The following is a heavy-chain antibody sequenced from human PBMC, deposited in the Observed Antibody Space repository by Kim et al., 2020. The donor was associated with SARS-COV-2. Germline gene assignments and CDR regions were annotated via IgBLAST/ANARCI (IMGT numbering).Heavy chain of an antibody. CDR1: GCSISSSSYY. V-gene: IGHV4-39*01. J-gene: IGHJ4*02. CDR3: ARQDIAAAGAYFDY. Sequence: SETLSLTCTVSGCSISSSSYYWGWIRQPPGKGLEWIGSIYYSGSTYYNPSLKSRVTISVDTSKNQFSLKLSSVTAADTAVYYCARQDIAAAGAYFDYWGQGTLVTVSS. CDR2: IYYSGST. D-gene: IGHD6-13*01.